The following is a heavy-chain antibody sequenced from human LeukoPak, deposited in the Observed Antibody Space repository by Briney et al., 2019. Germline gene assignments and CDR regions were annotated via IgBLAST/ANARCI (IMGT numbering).Heavy chain of an antibody. D-gene: IGHD3/OR15-3a*01. CDR3: GRDLAVGRPSFDS. J-gene: IGHJ4*02. Sequence: GGSLSLSCTTSGFTFSNYGLHWVRQAPGKGLEWVADIWYHGRNQYYADSVKGRFTISRDNSKSTLYLQMNSLRVEDTAVYFCGRDLAVGRPSFDSWGQGTLVTVSS. CDR2: IWYHGRNQ. V-gene: IGHV3-33*01. CDR1: GFTFSNYG.